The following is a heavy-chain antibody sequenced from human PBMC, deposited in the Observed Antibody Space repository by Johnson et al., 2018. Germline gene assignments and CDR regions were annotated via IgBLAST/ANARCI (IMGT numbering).Heavy chain of an antibody. J-gene: IGHJ3*02. V-gene: IGHV3-33*01. Sequence: QVQLVQSGGGVVQPGGSQRLSCAASGFSISSYGMHWVRQAPGKGLEWVALIWFDGTNKYYAESVKGRLTTSRDNSKNKVFLLMDSLRAEDTAVYYCARDRDASSGYGVGAFDIWGQGTMLTVSP. D-gene: IGHD6-19*01. CDR1: GFSISSYG. CDR2: IWFDGTNK. CDR3: ARDRDASSGYGVGAFDI.